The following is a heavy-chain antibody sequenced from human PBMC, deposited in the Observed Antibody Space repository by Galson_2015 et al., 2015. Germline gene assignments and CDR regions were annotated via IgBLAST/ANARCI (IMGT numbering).Heavy chain of an antibody. J-gene: IGHJ4*01. CDR2: IRSKANSYAI. V-gene: IGHV3-73*01. CDR3: TSFLTVGSTDY. CDR1: GFTFSGSA. D-gene: IGHD1-26*01. Sequence: SLRLSCAASGFTFSGSAMHWVRQASGKGLEWVGRIRSKANSYAIAYAASVKGSFTISRDDSKNTAYLQMNSLKTEDTAVYYCTSFLTVGSTDYWGHGTLVTVAS.